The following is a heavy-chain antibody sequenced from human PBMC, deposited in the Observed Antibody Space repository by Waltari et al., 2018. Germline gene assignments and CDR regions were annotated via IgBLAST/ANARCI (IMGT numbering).Heavy chain of an antibody. J-gene: IGHJ4*01. D-gene: IGHD3-10*01. V-gene: IGHV3-53*01. CDR2: IYAVGST. Sequence: DVQLVASGGGLVQPGGSLRLARGVLGFGVNDHYMAWVRQAPGEPLEWVSLIYAVGSTYYAASVNGRFTILRDKSRNILSLHMGSVRVEDTALYYCAGGHGEFLNYWGHGTLVTVSS. CDR3: AGGHGEFLNY. CDR1: GFGVNDHY.